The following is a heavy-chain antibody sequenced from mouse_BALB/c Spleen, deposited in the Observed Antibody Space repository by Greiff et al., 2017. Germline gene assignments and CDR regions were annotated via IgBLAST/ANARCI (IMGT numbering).Heavy chain of an antibody. J-gene: IGHJ4*01. CDR2: INSNGGST. D-gene: IGHD3-2*01. CDR1: GFTFSSYG. V-gene: IGHV5-6-3*01. CDR3: AREDSSGYEGAMDY. Sequence: EVQRVESGGGLVQPGGSLKLSCAASGFTFSSYGMSWVRQTPDKRLELVATINSNGGSTYYPDSVKGRFTISRDNAKNTLYLQMSSLKSEDTAMYYCAREDSSGYEGAMDYWGQGTSVTVSS.